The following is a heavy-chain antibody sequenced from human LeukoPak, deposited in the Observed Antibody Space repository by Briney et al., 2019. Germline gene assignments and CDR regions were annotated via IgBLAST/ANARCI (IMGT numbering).Heavy chain of an antibody. CDR1: GFTFSSYA. CDR3: AKGLLWFGEFDY. CDR2: ISGSGGST. Sequence: GGSLRLSCVASGFTFSSYAMNWVRQAPGKGLEWVSAISGSGGSTYYADSVKGRFTISRDNSKNTLYLQMNSLRAEDTAVYYCAKGLLWFGEFDYWGQGTLVTVSS. D-gene: IGHD3-10*01. V-gene: IGHV3-23*01. J-gene: IGHJ4*02.